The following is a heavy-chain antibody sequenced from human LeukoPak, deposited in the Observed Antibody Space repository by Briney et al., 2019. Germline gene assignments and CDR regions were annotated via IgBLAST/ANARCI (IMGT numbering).Heavy chain of an antibody. CDR1: GFTFGDYG. CDR3: ARDRRGITGTEWFDP. D-gene: IGHD1-20*01. J-gene: IGHJ5*02. V-gene: IGHV3-20*04. CDR2: ISWNSDST. Sequence: GGSLRLSCEGSGFTFGDYGMSWVRQAPGKGPEWVAGISWNSDSTGYPDSVKGRFTISRDNAKNSLYLQMNSLRVEDTALYYCARDRRGITGTEWFDPWGQGILVTVSS.